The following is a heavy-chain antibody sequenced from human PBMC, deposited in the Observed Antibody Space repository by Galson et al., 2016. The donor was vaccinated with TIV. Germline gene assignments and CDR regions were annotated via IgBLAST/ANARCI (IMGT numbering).Heavy chain of an antibody. CDR2: IIPLFRTT. CDR3: AGDRSLNGGSGKTGGWFDP. D-gene: IGHD3-3*01. CDR1: GGTFSSYV. J-gene: IGHJ5*02. Sequence: CKASGGTFSSYVFNWVRLAPGQGLEWMGGIIPLFRTTNYAQKFQGRVTFTADESSSTAYMEVSRLTSDVTAVYYCAGDRSLNGGSGKTGGWFDPWGQGTLVTVSS. V-gene: IGHV1-69*01.